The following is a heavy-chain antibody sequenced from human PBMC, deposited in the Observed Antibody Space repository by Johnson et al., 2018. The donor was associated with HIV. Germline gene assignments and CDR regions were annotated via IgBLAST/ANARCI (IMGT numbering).Heavy chain of an antibody. V-gene: IGHV3-11*01. CDR1: GFRFSEFY. CDR3: ARFGRGGSHAFDI. D-gene: IGHD5-24*01. J-gene: IGHJ3*02. CDR2: ISGSGGST. Sequence: QVQLVESGGGLVKPGGSLRLSCSASGFRFSEFYMAWIRQAPGKGLEWVSAISGSGGSTYYADPVKGRVTISRDNAKNSLYLQMNSLRAEDTALYYCARFGRGGSHAFDIWGQGTMVTVSS.